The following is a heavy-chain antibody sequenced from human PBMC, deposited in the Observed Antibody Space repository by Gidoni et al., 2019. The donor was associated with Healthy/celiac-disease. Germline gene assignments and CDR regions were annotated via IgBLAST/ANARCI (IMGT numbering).Heavy chain of an antibody. CDR1: AFSYSSFW. V-gene: IGHV3-74*03. CDR2: INSDGSFT. Sequence: EVQLVESGGGLVQPGGSLRLSCAASAFSYSSFWMHWVRQAPGKGLVLVSRINSDGSFTKSADSGGGRFTISRDNAKNTLFLQMNTLRAEDTAVYFCARALGDYSDSYGLDVWGQGTTVTVS. D-gene: IGHD3-16*01. CDR3: ARALGDYSDSYGLDV. J-gene: IGHJ6*02.